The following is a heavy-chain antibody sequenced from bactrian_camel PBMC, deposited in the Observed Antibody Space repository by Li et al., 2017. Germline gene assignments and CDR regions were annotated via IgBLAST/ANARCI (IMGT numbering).Heavy chain of an antibody. CDR1: RYTTGSLC. J-gene: IGHJ4*01. Sequence: HVQLVESGGGSVQAGGSLRLSCVGSRYTTGSLCMGWFRQAPGFRQAPGKEREGVAAIGSDARIRYADSVKGRFTISQDNAKNTLYLQMNSLKPDDTAIYYCAADWRFWEWCTLVGNEYNVWGQGTQVTVS. CDR2: IGSDARI. V-gene: IGHV3S53*01. CDR3: AADWRFWEWCTLVGNEYNV. D-gene: IGHD1*01.